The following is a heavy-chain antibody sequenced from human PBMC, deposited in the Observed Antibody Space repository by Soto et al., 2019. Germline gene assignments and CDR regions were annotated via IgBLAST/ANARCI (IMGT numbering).Heavy chain of an antibody. CDR3: ARDNYYGSGSQSYYYYYMDV. Sequence: LRLSCAASGFTFSSYGMHWVRQAPGKGLEWVAVIWYDGSNKYYADSVKGRFTISRDNSKNTLYLQMNSLRAEDTAVYYCARDNYYGSGSQSYYYYYMDVWGKGTTVTVSS. V-gene: IGHV3-33*01. D-gene: IGHD3-10*01. CDR1: GFTFSSYG. CDR2: IWYDGSNK. J-gene: IGHJ6*03.